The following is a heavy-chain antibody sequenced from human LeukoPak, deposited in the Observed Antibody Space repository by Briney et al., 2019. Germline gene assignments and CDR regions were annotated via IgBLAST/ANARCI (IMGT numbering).Heavy chain of an antibody. CDR1: GFTFSSYS. V-gene: IGHV3-21*01. D-gene: IGHD3-10*01. Sequence: GGSLRLSCAASGFTFSSYSMNWVRQAPGKGLEWVSSISSSSSYIYYADPVKGRFTISRDNAKNSLYLQMNSLRAEDTAVYYCARGGSGSYALGYYYYYYMDVWGKGTTVTVSS. CDR2: ISSSSSYI. J-gene: IGHJ6*03. CDR3: ARGGSGSYALGYYYYYYMDV.